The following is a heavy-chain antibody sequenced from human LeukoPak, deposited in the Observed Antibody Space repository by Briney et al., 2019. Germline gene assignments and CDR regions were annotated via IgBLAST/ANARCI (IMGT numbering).Heavy chain of an antibody. CDR3: ARDSPGGDWEYYFDY. D-gene: IGHD2-21*02. J-gene: IGHJ4*02. CDR1: GFTFSSYG. CDR2: ISGSGGST. Sequence: GGSLRLSCAASGFTFSSYGMSWVRQAPGKGLEWVSAISGSGGSTYYADSVKGRFTISRDNSKNTLYLQMNSLRAEDTAVYYCARDSPGGDWEYYFDYWGQGTLVTVSS. V-gene: IGHV3-23*01.